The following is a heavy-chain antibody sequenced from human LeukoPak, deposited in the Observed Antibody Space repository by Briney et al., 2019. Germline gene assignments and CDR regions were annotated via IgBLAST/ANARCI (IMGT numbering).Heavy chain of an antibody. CDR1: GFTYSSYG. V-gene: IGHV3-23*01. Sequence: GGSLRLSCTASGFTYSSYGMTWVRQAPGKGLEWVSGISGSGSRTDYADSVKGRFTISRDNAKNTLYLQMNSLRAEDTAAYYCARGSREWELLDAFDIWGQGTMVTVSS. CDR2: ISGSGSRT. D-gene: IGHD1-26*01. J-gene: IGHJ3*02. CDR3: ARGSREWELLDAFDI.